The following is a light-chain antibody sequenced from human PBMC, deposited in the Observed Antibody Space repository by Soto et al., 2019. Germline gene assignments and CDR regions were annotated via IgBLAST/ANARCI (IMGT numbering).Light chain of an antibody. J-gene: IGKJ1*01. V-gene: IGKV1-39*01. CDR1: HIISSY. Sequence: DIQMTQSPSSLSPSVVDRVTITCRASHIISSYLNWYQQKPGKAPKLLIYAASSLQSGVPSRFSGSGSGTDFTLTISSLQPEDFATYYCQQSYSTSWTFGQGTKVDIK. CDR3: QQSYSTSWT. CDR2: AAS.